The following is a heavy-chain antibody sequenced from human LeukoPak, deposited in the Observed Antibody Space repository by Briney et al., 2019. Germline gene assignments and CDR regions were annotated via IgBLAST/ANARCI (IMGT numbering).Heavy chain of an antibody. V-gene: IGHV3-23*01. J-gene: IGHJ4*02. CDR1: GFTFSGYA. Sequence: PGGSLRLSCAASGFTFSGYAMGWVRQAPGKGLEWVSAIIGSGDTTYYAASVKGRLTISRDNSKNTLYLQMNSLRAEDTAVYYCARDRWLVRYRYFDYWGQGTLVTVSS. CDR2: IIGSGDTT. CDR3: ARDRWLVRYRYFDY. D-gene: IGHD6-19*01.